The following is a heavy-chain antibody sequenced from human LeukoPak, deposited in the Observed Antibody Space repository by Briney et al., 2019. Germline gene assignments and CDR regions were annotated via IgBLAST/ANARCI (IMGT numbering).Heavy chain of an antibody. J-gene: IGHJ6*02. Sequence: GASVKVSYKASGYTFTSYGISWVRQAPGQGLEWMGWISAYNGNTNYAQKLQGRVTMTTDTSTSTAYMELRSLRSDDTAVYYCARDSPRTVTSYYYGMDVWGQGTTVTVSS. V-gene: IGHV1-18*01. CDR3: ARDSPRTVTSYYYGMDV. CDR2: ISAYNGNT. CDR1: GYTFTSYG. D-gene: IGHD4-17*01.